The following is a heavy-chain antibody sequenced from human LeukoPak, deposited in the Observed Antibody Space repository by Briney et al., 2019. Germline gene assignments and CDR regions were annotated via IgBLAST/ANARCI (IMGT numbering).Heavy chain of an antibody. CDR1: GSSLSTSGMR. CDR2: IDWDDDK. V-gene: IGHV2-70*04. CDR3: ALTTVTYDAFDI. D-gene: IGHD4-17*01. Sequence: ESGPTLVKPTQTLTLTCTFSGSSLSTSGMRVSWIRQPPGKALEWLARIDWDDDKFYSTSLKTRLTISKDTSKNQVVLTMTNMDPVDTATYYCALTTVTYDAFDIWGQGTMVTVSS. J-gene: IGHJ3*02.